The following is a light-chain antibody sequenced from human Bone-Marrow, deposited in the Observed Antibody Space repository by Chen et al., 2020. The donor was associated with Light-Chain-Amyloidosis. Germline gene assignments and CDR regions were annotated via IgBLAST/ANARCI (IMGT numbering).Light chain of an antibody. J-gene: IGLJ3*02. CDR1: NMGSTS. V-gene: IGLV3-21*02. CDR3: QVWDRSSDRPV. Sequence: SYVLTQPSSVSVAPGQTATIACGGNNMGSTSGHWYQQTPGQAPLLVVYDDSDRPSGIPERLSGSNSGNTATLTSSRGEAGDEADYYCQVWDRSSDRPVFGGGTKLTVL. CDR2: DDS.